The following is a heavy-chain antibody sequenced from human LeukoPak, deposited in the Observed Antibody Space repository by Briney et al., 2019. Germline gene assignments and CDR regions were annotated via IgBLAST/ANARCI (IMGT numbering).Heavy chain of an antibody. Sequence: GGSLRLSCAASGFTFSSDSMNWVRQASGKGLEWVSSISSSSSYIYYADSVKGRFTISRDNAKNSLYLQMNSLRAEDTAVYYCARDVRQLVLYWGQGTLVTVSS. CDR3: ARDVRQLVLY. CDR1: GFTFSSDS. CDR2: ISSSSSYI. V-gene: IGHV3-21*01. J-gene: IGHJ4*02. D-gene: IGHD6-6*01.